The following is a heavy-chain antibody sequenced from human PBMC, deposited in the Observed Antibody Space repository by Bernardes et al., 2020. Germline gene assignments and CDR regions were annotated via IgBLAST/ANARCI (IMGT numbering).Heavy chain of an antibody. CDR2: INSDGSRT. CDR3: ARDSGVARR. D-gene: IGHD5-12*01. J-gene: IGHJ3*01. V-gene: IGHV3-74*01. CDR1: GFIFRSYW. Sequence: GGSLRPSCAASGFIFRSYWMHWVRQAPGKGLVRVSRINSDGSRTSHADSVKGRFNISRDNAKNPLYLQMNSLRAEDTAVYYCARDSGVARRWGQGTMVTVSS.